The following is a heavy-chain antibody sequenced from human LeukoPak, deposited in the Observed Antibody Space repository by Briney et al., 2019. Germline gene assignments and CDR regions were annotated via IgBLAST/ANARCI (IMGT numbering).Heavy chain of an antibody. CDR2: INPIFGTA. J-gene: IGHJ4*02. V-gene: IGHV1-69*13. CDR3: ARDQVPYDSSGYYFY. Sequence: SVKVSCKASGGTFSSYAISWVRQAPGQGLEWMGGINPIFGTANYAQKFQGRVTITADESTSTAYMELSSVRSEDTAVYYCARDQVPYDSSGYYFYWGQGTLVTVSS. D-gene: IGHD3-22*01. CDR1: GGTFSSYA.